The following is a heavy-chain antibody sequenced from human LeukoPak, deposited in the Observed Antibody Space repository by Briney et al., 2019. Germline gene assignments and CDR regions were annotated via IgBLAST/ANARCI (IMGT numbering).Heavy chain of an antibody. CDR3: ARGSRPYYYYGMDV. CDR2: IYPGDSDT. V-gene: IGHV5-51*01. J-gene: IGHJ6*02. Sequence: YWSWIRQPAGKGLEWMGIIYPGDSDTRYSPSFQGQVTISADKSISTAYLQWSSLKASDTAMYYCARGSRPYYYYGMDVWGQGTTVTVSS. CDR1: YW.